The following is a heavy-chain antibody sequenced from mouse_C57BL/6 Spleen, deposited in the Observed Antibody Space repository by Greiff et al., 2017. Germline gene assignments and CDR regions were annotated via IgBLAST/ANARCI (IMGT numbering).Heavy chain of an antibody. J-gene: IGHJ1*03. Sequence: VQLKESGPGLVKPSQSLSLTCSVTGYSITSGYYWNWIRQFPGNKLEWMGYISYDGSNNYNPSLKNRISITRDTSKNQFFLKLNSVTTEDTATYYCATYYDYDFDVWGTGTTVTVSS. CDR3: ATYYDYDFDV. CDR1: GYSITSGYY. CDR2: ISYDGSN. V-gene: IGHV3-6*01. D-gene: IGHD2-4*01.